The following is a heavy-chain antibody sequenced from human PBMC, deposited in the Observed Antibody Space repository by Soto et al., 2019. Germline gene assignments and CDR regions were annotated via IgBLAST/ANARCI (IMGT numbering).Heavy chain of an antibody. Sequence: PGESLKISCKGSGYSFTSYWIGWVRQIPGKGLEWMGIIYPGDSDTRYSPSFQGQVTISADKSISTAYLQWSSLKASDTAMYYCARHKTHHYYYYGMDVWGQGTTVTVSS. CDR1: GYSFTSYW. CDR3: ARHKTHHYYYYGMDV. J-gene: IGHJ6*02. CDR2: IYPGDSDT. V-gene: IGHV5-51*01.